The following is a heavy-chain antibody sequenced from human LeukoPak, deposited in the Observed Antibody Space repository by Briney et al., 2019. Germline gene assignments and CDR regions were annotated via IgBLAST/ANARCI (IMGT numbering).Heavy chain of an antibody. CDR2: IYYSGST. V-gene: IGHV4-59*08. Sequence: ASETQSLTCTLSGGSISSYYWSWIRQPPGKGLEWIGYIYYSGSTNYNPSLKSRVTISVDTSKNQFSLKLSSVTAADTAVYYCARHLYYYYGMDVWGQGTTVTVSS. CDR3: ARHLYYYYGMDV. J-gene: IGHJ6*02. CDR1: GGSISSYY.